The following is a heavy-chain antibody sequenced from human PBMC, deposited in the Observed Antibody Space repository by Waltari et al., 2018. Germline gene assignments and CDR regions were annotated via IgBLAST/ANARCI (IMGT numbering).Heavy chain of an antibody. D-gene: IGHD6-19*01. Sequence: QVQLQESGPGLVKPSETLSLTCAVSGYSISSGYYWGWIRQPPGKGLEWIGSIYHSGSTYYNPSLKSRVTISVDTSKNQFSLKLSSVTAADTAVYYCARWDPGLTWYSSGWYIYWGQGTLVTVSS. J-gene: IGHJ4*02. CDR1: GYSISSGYY. V-gene: IGHV4-38-2*01. CDR3: ARWDPGLTWYSSGWYIY. CDR2: IYHSGST.